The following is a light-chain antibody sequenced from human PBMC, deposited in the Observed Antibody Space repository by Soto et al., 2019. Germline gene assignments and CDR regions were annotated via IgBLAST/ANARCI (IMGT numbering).Light chain of an antibody. V-gene: IGKV3-20*01. CDR3: QHYGGSFI. CDR2: NTS. J-gene: IGKJ3*01. Sequence: EIVLTQSPGTLSLSPGEGATVSCRVSQSINSKSLVWYQRKFGQAPRLLIYNTSPRATGIPDRFSGSVSGTDFTLSISGLEPEDFAVYYCQHYGGSFIFGPGTKVDFK. CDR1: QSINSKS.